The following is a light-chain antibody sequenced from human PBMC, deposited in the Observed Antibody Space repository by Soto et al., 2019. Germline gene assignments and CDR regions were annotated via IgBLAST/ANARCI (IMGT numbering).Light chain of an antibody. V-gene: IGKV3-15*01. CDR1: QSVSIH. CDR3: QQYSNWPPIT. J-gene: IGKJ5*01. CDR2: DTS. Sequence: ETVMTQSPGTLSVSLGERATLSCRASQSVSIHLAWYQRKPGQAPRLLIYDTSTRATGIPARFSGSGSGTEFTLTIRSLQSEDFAVYYCQQYSNWPPITFGQGTRLEIK.